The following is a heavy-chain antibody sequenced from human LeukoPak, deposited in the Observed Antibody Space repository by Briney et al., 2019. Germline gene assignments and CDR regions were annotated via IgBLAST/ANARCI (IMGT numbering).Heavy chain of an antibody. Sequence: GGSLRLSCAASGFTFRSYWMHWVRQAPGKGLVWVSRINSDGSSTSYADSVKGRFTISRDNAKNTLYLRMNSLRAEDTAVYYCARDPAGWLPDFDYWGQGTLVTVSS. V-gene: IGHV3-74*01. CDR1: GFTFRSYW. CDR2: INSDGSST. J-gene: IGHJ4*02. D-gene: IGHD5-24*01. CDR3: ARDPAGWLPDFDY.